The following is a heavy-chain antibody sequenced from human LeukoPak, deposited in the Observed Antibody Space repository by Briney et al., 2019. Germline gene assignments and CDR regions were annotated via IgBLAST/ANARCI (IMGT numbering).Heavy chain of an antibody. D-gene: IGHD1-14*01. Sequence: ASVKVSCKASGYTFTGYYMHWVRPAPGQGLEWMGWINPNSGGTNYAQKFQGRVTMTRDTSISTAYMELSRLRSDDTAVYYCARDLRTWYYFDYWGQGTLVTVSS. J-gene: IGHJ4*02. V-gene: IGHV1-2*02. CDR2: INPNSGGT. CDR3: ARDLRTWYYFDY. CDR1: GYTFTGYY.